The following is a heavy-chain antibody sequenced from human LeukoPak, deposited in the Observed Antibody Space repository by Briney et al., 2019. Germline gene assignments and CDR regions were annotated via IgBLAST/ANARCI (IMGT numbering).Heavy chain of an antibody. CDR2: ISPGGDTT. CDR1: GFSISGDA. D-gene: IGHD3-22*01. J-gene: IGHJ4*02. CDR3: AKASRGYYAFDF. V-gene: IGHV3-23*01. Sequence: GGSLRLSCTVSGFSISGDAMSWVRQAPGKRLEWLSTISPGGDTTHYADSVKGRFTTSSDNSEKTLYLQMSSLRVEDTAVYYCAKASRGYYAFDFWGQGTLVTVSP.